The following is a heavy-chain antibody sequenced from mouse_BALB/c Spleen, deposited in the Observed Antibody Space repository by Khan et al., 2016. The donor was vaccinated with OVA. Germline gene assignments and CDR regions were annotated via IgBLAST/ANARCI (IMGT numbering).Heavy chain of an antibody. Sequence: VQLQESGPGLVAPSQSLSITCSVSGFALSSYGVSWIRQPPGKGLEWLGIIWGDGSTNFHSALRSRRSISKDNSKSQVFFKLTSLQPADTATYSCARFIYSGYDRYAMDYWGQGTTVTVSS. CDR3: ARFIYSGYDRYAMDY. J-gene: IGHJ4*01. CDR1: GFALSSYG. V-gene: IGHV2-3*01. D-gene: IGHD2-2*01. CDR2: IWGDGST.